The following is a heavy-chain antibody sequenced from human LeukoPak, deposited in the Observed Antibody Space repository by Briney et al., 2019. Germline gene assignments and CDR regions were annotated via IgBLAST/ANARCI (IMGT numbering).Heavy chain of an antibody. CDR3: ARDWAVAGSFDY. CDR1: GFTFSSYG. CDR2: IWYDGSNK. D-gene: IGHD6-19*01. Sequence: GSLRLSCAASGFTFSSYGMHWVRQAPGKGLEGVAVIWYDGSNKYYADSVKGRFTISRDNSKNTLYLQMNSLRAEDTAVYYCARDWAVAGSFDYWGQGTLVTVSS. J-gene: IGHJ4*02. V-gene: IGHV3-33*01.